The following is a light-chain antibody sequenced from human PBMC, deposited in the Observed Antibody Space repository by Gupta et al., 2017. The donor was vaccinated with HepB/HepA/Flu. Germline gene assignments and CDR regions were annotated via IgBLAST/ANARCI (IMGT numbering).Light chain of an antibody. J-gene: IGKJ1*01. CDR3: QQYGSSPTT. CDR2: GAS. V-gene: IGKV3-20*01. CDR1: QSVSSRR. Sequence: DIVFTQSPGPLPFPRGETATLSCSASQSVSSRRLAWYQQKSGQAPRLLIYGASSRITATPHRFSGSGSGTDFTLTISSLEPEDFAVYYCQQYGSSPTTFGQGTKVEI.